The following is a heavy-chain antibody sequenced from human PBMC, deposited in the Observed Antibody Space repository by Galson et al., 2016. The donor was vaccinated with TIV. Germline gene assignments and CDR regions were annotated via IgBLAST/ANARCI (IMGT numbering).Heavy chain of an antibody. CDR3: ARGGPNIVIVPAAGYFDS. J-gene: IGHJ4*02. CDR2: VSHRGRT. D-gene: IGHD2-2*01. V-gene: IGHV4-34*01. Sequence: ETLSLTCALSGESLSGYHWTWIRQAPGKGLEWIGEVSHRGRTNYDPSLESRVTISLVTSKNEFALKLTSVTAADTAVYYCARGGPNIVIVPAAGYFDSWGKGALVTVSS. CDR1: GESLSGYH.